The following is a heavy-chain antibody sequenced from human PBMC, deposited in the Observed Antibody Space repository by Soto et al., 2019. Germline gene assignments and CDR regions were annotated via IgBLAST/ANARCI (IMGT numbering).Heavy chain of an antibody. D-gene: IGHD3-10*01. V-gene: IGHV3-9*01. J-gene: IGHJ4*02. CDR3: ATLTHYGSDFDC. CDR2: ISWNGASI. CDR1: GFTFDNYA. Sequence: EVQLVESVGGLVQPGRSLRLSCAASGFTFDNYAIHWVRRAPGKGLEWVAGISWNGASIGYADSVKGRFTISSDNAKNSLFLQMNSLTAEDTARYYCATLTHYGSDFDCWGRGNLVSVSS.